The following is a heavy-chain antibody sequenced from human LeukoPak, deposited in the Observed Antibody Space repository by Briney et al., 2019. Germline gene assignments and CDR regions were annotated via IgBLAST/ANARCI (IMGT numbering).Heavy chain of an antibody. CDR1: GFTFGNSW. J-gene: IGHJ3*01. D-gene: IGHD1-14*01. CDR2: INADGSTA. V-gene: IGHV3-74*01. Sequence: GGSLRLSCAASGFTFGNSWVHWVRQAPGKGLVRVSLINADGSTATYADSVKGRFTISRDNARNTLSLQMNSLTIEDTAVYYCVVVVEPPDSDGFDVWGQGTMITVSS. CDR3: VVVVEPPDSDGFDV.